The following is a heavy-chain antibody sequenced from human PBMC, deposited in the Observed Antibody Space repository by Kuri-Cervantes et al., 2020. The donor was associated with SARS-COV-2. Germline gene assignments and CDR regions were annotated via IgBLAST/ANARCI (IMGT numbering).Heavy chain of an antibody. D-gene: IGHD4-11*01. CDR1: GFTFSDHY. J-gene: IGHJ1*01. V-gene: IGHV3-72*01. CDR2: SSNKVYRYTT. Sequence: GEFLKIPCATSGFTFSDHYIDWVRQAPGKGLEWVGRSSNKVYRYTTEYATSVKGRFTISRDFSKNSLSLQMDSLTTEDTAVYYCARSLTTTYSFWGQGTLVTVSS. CDR3: ARSLTTTYSF.